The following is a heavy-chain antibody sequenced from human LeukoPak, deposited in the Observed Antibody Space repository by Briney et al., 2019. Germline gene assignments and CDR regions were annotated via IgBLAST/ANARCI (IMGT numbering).Heavy chain of an antibody. CDR3: ASLNSGNDY. J-gene: IGHJ4*02. CDR2: IYYSGST. Sequence: PSETLSLTCTVSGGSISSSSYYWGWIRQPPGKGLEWIGSIYYSGSTYYNPSLKSRVTISVDTSKNQFSLKLSSVTAADTAVYYCASLNSGNDYWGQGTLVTVSS. D-gene: IGHD1-26*01. V-gene: IGHV4-39*01. CDR1: GGSISSSSYY.